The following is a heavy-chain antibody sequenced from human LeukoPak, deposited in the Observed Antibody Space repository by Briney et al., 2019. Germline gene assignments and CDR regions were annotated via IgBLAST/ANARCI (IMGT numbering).Heavy chain of an antibody. Sequence: GVSLSLSCAASGFTFSSYAMLGVRRAPGKGLEGVAVISYDGSNKYYADSVKGRFTISRDNSKNTLYLQMNSLRAEDTAVYYCATGDYGSGSSNYYYYGMDVWGQGTTVTVSS. CDR3: ATGDYGSGSSNYYYYGMDV. D-gene: IGHD3-10*01. CDR1: GFTFSSYA. CDR2: ISYDGSNK. J-gene: IGHJ6*02. V-gene: IGHV3-30-3*01.